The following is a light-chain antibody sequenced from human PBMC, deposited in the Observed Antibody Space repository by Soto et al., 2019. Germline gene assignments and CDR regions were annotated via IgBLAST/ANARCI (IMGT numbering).Light chain of an antibody. V-gene: IGKV3-15*01. J-gene: IGKJ1*01. CDR2: GTS. CDR3: KQYNNFWT. Sequence: EIVMTQSPATLSVSPGETATLSCRASQSVSSNLAWYQQKPGQAPRLLIYGTSTRATDIPARFSGSGSGTEFTLTISSLQSEDFAGYYCKQYNNFWTFGQGTKVEIK. CDR1: QSVSSN.